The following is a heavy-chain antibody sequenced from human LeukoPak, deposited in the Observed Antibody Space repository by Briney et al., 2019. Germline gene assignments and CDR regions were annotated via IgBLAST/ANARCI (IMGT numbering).Heavy chain of an antibody. CDR3: AKDKGNDYGDYVGGNGMDA. V-gene: IGHV3-9*01. CDR2: ISWNSGSI. Sequence: PGRSLRLSCAASGFTFDDYAMHWVRQAPGKGLEWVSGISWNSGSIGYADSVKGRFTISRDNAKNSLYLQMNSLRAEDTALYYCAKDKGNDYGDYVGGNGMDAWGKGTTVTVSS. D-gene: IGHD4-17*01. CDR1: GFTFDDYA. J-gene: IGHJ6*04.